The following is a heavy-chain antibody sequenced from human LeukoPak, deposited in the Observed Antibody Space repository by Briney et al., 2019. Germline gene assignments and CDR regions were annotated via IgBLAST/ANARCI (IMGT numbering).Heavy chain of an antibody. CDR1: RFTFNTYG. CDR2: ISYDGSNK. V-gene: IGHV3-30*18. D-gene: IGHD3-16*01. CDR3: AKDWGSGARYYYYGMDV. J-gene: IGHJ6*02. Sequence: PGGSLRLSCAASRFTFNTYGIHWVRQAPGKGLEWVAVISYDGSNKYYADSVKGQFTISRDNSKNTLYLQINSLRAEDTAVYCCAKDWGSGARYYYYGMDVWGQGTTVTVSS.